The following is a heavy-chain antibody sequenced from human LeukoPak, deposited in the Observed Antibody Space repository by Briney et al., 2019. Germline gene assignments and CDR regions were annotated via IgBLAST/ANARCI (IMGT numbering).Heavy chain of an antibody. CDR1: GFTFSSYA. Sequence: GGSLRLSCAASGFTFSSYAMHWVRPAPGKGLEWVAVISYDGSNKYYADSVKGRFTISRDNSKNTLYLQMNSLRAEDTAVYYCARDVYDSSGYYFDYWGQGTLVTVSS. CDR2: ISYDGSNK. V-gene: IGHV3-30-3*01. D-gene: IGHD3-22*01. J-gene: IGHJ4*02. CDR3: ARDVYDSSGYYFDY.